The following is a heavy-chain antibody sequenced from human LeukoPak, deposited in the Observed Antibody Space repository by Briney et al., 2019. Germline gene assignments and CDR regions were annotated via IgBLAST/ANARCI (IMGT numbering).Heavy chain of an antibody. CDR3: ARVGAMAFDY. D-gene: IGHD1-26*01. CDR1: GGSFSGYY. CDR2: INHSGST. Sequence: PSETLSLTCAVYGGSFSGYYWSWIRQPPGKGLEWIGEINHSGSTNYNPSLKSRVTISVDTSKNQFSLKLSSVTAADTAVYYCARVGAMAFDYWGQGTLVTVSS. V-gene: IGHV4-34*01. J-gene: IGHJ4*02.